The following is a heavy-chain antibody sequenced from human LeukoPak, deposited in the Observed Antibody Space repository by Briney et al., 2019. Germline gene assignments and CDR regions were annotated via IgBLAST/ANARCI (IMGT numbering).Heavy chain of an antibody. CDR2: IYYSGST. D-gene: IGHD5-12*01. Sequence: SETLSLTCTGSGGSISSYYWSWIRQPPGKGLEGIGYIYYSGSTNYNPSLKRRVTISVDTSKNQFSLKLSSVTAADTAVYYCARVGYGGYFDYWGQGTLVTVSS. CDR1: GGSISSYY. V-gene: IGHV4-59*08. CDR3: ARVGYGGYFDY. J-gene: IGHJ4*02.